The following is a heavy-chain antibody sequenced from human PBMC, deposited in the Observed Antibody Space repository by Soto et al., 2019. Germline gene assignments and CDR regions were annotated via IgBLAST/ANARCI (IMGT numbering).Heavy chain of an antibody. D-gene: IGHD6-25*01. J-gene: IGHJ4*02. CDR2: ITGSGGTT. CDR3: AKFFVETGGSSGWPWTFHS. V-gene: IGHV3-23*01. Sequence: EVQLLESGGGLVQPGRSLRLSCAASGFTFSSYAMSGVRQAPGKGLEWVSAITGSGGTTYYAASVKGRFTISRDNSKSTLFLQMNSLRAEDTAVYYCAKFFVETGGSSGWPWTFHSWGQGTLVTVS. CDR1: GFTFSSYA.